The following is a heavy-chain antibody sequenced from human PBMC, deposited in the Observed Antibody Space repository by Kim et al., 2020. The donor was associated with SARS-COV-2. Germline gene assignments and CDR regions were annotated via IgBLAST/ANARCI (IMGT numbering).Heavy chain of an antibody. CDR2: INSDGTTT. J-gene: IGHJ5*02. CDR1: GFPFSFSW. Sequence: GGSLRLSCAASGFPFSFSWMHWVRQAPGKGLVWVSRINSDGTTTMYADSVKGRFTVSRDNAKNTVYLQMNTLRAEDTGVYYCVRAITIFGVAWGQGTPVT. V-gene: IGHV3-74*03. CDR3: VRAITIFGVA. D-gene: IGHD3-3*01.